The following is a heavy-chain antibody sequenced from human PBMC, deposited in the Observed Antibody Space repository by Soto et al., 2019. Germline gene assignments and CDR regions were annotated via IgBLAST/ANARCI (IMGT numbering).Heavy chain of an antibody. V-gene: IGHV4-34*01. CDR1: GGSFSGYY. J-gene: IGHJ6*02. CDR3: ASGLGHDYGDDGVMDV. Sequence: SETLSLTCAVYGGSFSGYYWSWIRQPPGKGLEWIGEINHSGSTNYNPSLKSRVTISVDTSKNQFSLKLSSVTAADTAVYYCASGLGHDYGDDGVMDVWGQGTTVTVSS. CDR2: INHSGST. D-gene: IGHD4-17*01.